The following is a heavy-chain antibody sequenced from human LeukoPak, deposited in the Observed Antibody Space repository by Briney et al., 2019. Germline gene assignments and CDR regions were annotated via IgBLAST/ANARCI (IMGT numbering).Heavy chain of an antibody. CDR1: GFTVSSNY. V-gene: IGHV3-53*01. Sequence: GGSLRLSCAVSGFTVSSNYITWVRQAPGKGLEWVSVIYSDGSTYYADSVKGRFTISRDNSKNTVYLQMNSLRAEDTAVYYCARESTEDRPGSWGQGTLVTVSS. CDR2: IYSDGST. CDR3: ARESTEDRPGS. J-gene: IGHJ5*02. D-gene: IGHD5/OR15-5a*01.